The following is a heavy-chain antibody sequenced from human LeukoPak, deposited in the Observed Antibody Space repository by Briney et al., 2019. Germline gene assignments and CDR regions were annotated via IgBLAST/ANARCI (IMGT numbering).Heavy chain of an antibody. CDR3: ARDRVNYYGSGSYFIPLDY. V-gene: IGHV3-48*01. D-gene: IGHD3-10*01. CDR2: ISSSSSTI. J-gene: IGHJ4*02. CDR1: GFTFSSYS. Sequence: PGGSLRLSCAASGFTFSSYSMNWVRQAPGKGLEWVSYISSSSSTIYYADSVKGRFTISRDNAKNSLYLQMNSLRAEDTAVYYCARDRVNYYGSGSYFIPLDYWGQGTLVTVSS.